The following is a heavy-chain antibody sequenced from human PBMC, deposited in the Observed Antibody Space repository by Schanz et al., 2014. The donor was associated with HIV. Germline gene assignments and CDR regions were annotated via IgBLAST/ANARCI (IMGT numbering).Heavy chain of an antibody. CDR1: GFTFSSHG. V-gene: IGHV3-33*03. CDR2: IWYDGTDK. CDR3: AKSYRNTVTTSHFDY. Sequence: QVQLVESGGGVVQPGRSLRLSCAASGFTFSSHGMHWVRQAPGKGLEWVAVIWYDGTDKYYAGSVKGRFTISRDNAKNSLYLQMNSLRAEDTALYYCAKSYRNTVTTSHFDYWGQGTLVTVSS. J-gene: IGHJ4*02. D-gene: IGHD4-4*01.